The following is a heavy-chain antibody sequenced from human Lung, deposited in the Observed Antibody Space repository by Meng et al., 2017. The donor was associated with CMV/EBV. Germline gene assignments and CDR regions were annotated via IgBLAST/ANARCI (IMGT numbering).Heavy chain of an antibody. CDR1: GFRFSDYA. CDR2: MSYDGSDR. D-gene: IGHD3-3*01. J-gene: IGHJ4*02. V-gene: IGHV3-30*09. CDR3: ARDRADETIFGVVTGFCDW. Sequence: SLKISCAGSGFRFSDYAVHWVRQAPGKGLEWVAVMSYDGSDRYYADSVKGRFAISRDSSKTMIYLQMNSLTPEDTAVYYCARDRADETIFGVVTGFCDWWGQGTXVNVSS.